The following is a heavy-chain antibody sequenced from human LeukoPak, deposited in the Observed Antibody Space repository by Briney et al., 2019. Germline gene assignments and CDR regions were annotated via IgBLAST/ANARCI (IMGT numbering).Heavy chain of an antibody. D-gene: IGHD3-22*01. CDR1: GYTFTSYG. V-gene: IGHV1-18*01. CDR3: ARDPTTLYYYDSSGYLRAFDI. Sequence: WASVKVSCKASGYTFTSYGIGWVRQAPGQGLEWMGWISAYNGNTNYAQKLQGRVTMTTDTSTSTAYMELRSLRSDDTAVYYCARDPTTLYYYDSSGYLRAFDIWGQGTMVTVSS. J-gene: IGHJ3*02. CDR2: ISAYNGNT.